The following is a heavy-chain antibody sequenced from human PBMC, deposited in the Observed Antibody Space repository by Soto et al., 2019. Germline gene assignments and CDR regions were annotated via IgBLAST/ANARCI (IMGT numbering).Heavy chain of an antibody. D-gene: IGHD3-3*01. CDR3: ARGYDFWSGYYYPYGMDV. V-gene: IGHV3-30-3*01. CDR2: MCYGGSNK. CDR1: GFTFSSYA. J-gene: IGHJ6*02. Sequence: PGGSLRLSCAASGFTFSSYAMSWVRQAPGKGLEWVAAMCYGGSNKNYADSVKGRFTISRDNSKNTLYLQMNSLRAEDTAVYYCARGYDFWSGYYYPYGMDVWGQGTTVTVSS.